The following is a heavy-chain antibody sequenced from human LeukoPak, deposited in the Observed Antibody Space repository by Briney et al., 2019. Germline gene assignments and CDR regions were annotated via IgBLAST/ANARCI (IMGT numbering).Heavy chain of an antibody. Sequence: GSLRLSCAASGFSFSSYNMNWVRQAPGKGLEWVSSITTSSTYTFYADSVKGRFTISRDNSKNTLYLQMNSLRAEDTAVYYCARGGSFLRRYYYYYMGVWGKGTTVTVSS. CDR1: GFSFSSYN. CDR3: ARGGSFLRRYYYYYMGV. J-gene: IGHJ6*03. D-gene: IGHD1-26*01. CDR2: ITTSSTYT. V-gene: IGHV3-21*01.